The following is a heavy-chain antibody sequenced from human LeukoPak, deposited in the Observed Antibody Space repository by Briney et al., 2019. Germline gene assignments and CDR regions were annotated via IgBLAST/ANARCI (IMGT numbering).Heavy chain of an antibody. J-gene: IGHJ4*02. V-gene: IGHV3-48*01. CDR2: ISSSSSTI. D-gene: IGHD6-6*01. Sequence: GGSLRLSCPASGFTFCSYSMNGVRQAPAKGPARVSYISSSSSTIYYADSVKGRFTISRDNAKNSLYLQMNSLRAEDTAVYYCATLNFRSSLLFDYWGQGTLVTVSS. CDR1: GFTFCSYS. CDR3: ATLNFRSSLLFDY.